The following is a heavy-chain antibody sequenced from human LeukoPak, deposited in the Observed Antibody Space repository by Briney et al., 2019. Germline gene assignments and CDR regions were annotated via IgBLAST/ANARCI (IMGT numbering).Heavy chain of an antibody. CDR1: GGSFSGYY. J-gene: IGHJ4*02. CDR2: INHSGNA. CDR3: ARWLSGELEGGDY. D-gene: IGHD3-10*01. Sequence: SETLSLTCAVYGGSFSGYYWSWIRQPPGRGLEWIGEINHSGNANYNPSLESRVTISADTSKNQFSLKLSSVTAADTAVYYCARWLSGELEGGDYWGQGTLVTVSS. V-gene: IGHV4-34*01.